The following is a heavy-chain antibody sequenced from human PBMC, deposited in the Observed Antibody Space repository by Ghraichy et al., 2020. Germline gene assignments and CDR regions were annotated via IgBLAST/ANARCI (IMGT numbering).Heavy chain of an antibody. J-gene: IGHJ5*02. D-gene: IGHD6-13*01. CDR1: GGSISSYY. CDR2: IYYSGTT. V-gene: IGHV4-59*01. Sequence: SETLSLTCTVSGGSISSYYWTWIRQPPGKGLEWIGYIYYSGTTNYNPSLKSRVTISVDTSKNQFSLKLTSVTAADTAVYYCARGYNSPRADNWFDPWGQGILVTVSS. CDR3: ARGYNSPRADNWFDP.